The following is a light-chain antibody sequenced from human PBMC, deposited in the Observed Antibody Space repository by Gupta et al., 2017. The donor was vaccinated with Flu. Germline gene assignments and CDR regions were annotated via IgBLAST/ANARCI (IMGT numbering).Light chain of an antibody. CDR1: SSNIGRND. J-gene: IGLJ3*02. CDR3: ASWDDSLGASA. V-gene: IGLV1-47*01. Sequence: QSVLTQPPSASGTPGQRVAISCSGDSSNIGRNDVSWYQQLPGTAPKLLSTSTDQRPSGVPERLSASKSGTSASLAISGLRFDDEASYYCASWDDSLGASAFGGGTKLTVL. CDR2: STD.